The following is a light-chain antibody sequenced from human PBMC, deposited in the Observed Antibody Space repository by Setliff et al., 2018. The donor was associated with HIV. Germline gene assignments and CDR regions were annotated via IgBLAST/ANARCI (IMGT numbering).Light chain of an antibody. V-gene: IGLV2-14*01. CDR2: EVN. CDR3: SSYTSSNTLG. J-gene: IGLJ3*02. Sequence: QSVLTQPASVSGSPGQSITISCTGTSSDVGGYNFVSWYQHHPGKAPNLVIFEVNYRPSGVSNRFSGSKSGNTASLTISGLQAEDEADYYCSSYTSSNTLGFGGGTK. CDR1: SSDVGGYNF.